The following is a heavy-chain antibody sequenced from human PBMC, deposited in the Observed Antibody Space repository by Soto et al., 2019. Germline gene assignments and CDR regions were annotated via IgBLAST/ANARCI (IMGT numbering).Heavy chain of an antibody. D-gene: IGHD3-3*01. CDR2: IYYSGST. Sequence: SETLSLTCTVSGGSISSYYWSWIRQPPGKGLEWIGYIYYSGSTNYNPSLKSRVTISVDTSKNQFSLKLSSVTAADTAVYYCARQAIFGGLSCWFDPWGQGTLVTVSS. J-gene: IGHJ5*02. CDR1: GGSISSYY. CDR3: ARQAIFGGLSCWFDP. V-gene: IGHV4-59*08.